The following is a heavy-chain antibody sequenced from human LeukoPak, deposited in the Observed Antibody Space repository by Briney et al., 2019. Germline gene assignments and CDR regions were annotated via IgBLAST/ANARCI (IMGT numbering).Heavy chain of an antibody. CDR2: VSHSGTP. J-gene: IGHJ4*02. V-gene: IGHV4-38-2*01. Sequence: SETLSLTCGVSGYSNSSGYYWGWIRQPPGKGLEWIGGVSHSGTPYYNPSLKSRLTISVDTSENQFSLKLTSVTAADTAVYYCASLNGRVFDYWGQGTLVTGSS. D-gene: IGHD1-26*01. CDR3: ASLNGRVFDY. CDR1: GYSNSSGYY.